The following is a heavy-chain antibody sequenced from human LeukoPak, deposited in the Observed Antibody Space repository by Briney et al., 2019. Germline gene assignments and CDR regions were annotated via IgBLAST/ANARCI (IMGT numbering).Heavy chain of an antibody. Sequence: ASVKVSCKASGGTFSSYAISWVRQAPGQGLEWMGGIIPIFGTANYAQKVQGRVTISADKSTSTVYMELSSLRSEDTAVYYCARDRSSDAAAGMYNWFVPWGQGTLDTDCS. CDR2: IIPIFGTA. V-gene: IGHV1-69*06. CDR1: GGTFSSYA. D-gene: IGHD6-13*01. J-gene: IGHJ5*02. CDR3: ARDRSSDAAAGMYNWFVP.